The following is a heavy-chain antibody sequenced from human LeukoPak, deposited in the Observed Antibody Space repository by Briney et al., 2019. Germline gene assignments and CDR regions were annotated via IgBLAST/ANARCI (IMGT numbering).Heavy chain of an antibody. Sequence: SETLSLTCAVSGGSITNYYWSWIRQPPGQGLEWIGYIHYSGSTNYNPSLKSRVSISVDVSTNQFSLKLTSVTAADTAVYYCARHSRTYYDFDYWGQGTLVTVSS. CDR3: ARHSRTYYDFDY. J-gene: IGHJ4*02. D-gene: IGHD1-26*01. CDR1: GGSITNYY. V-gene: IGHV4-59*08. CDR2: IHYSGST.